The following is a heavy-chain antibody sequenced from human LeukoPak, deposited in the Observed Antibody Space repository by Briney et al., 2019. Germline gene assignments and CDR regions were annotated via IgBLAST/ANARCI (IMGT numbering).Heavy chain of an antibody. Sequence: SETLSLTCTVSGVSISSYYWSWIRQPAGKGLEWIGRIYTSGSTNYNPSLKSRVTMSVDTSKNQFSLKLSSVTAADTAVYYCARLGGYSYGYPPYYYYYGMDVWGQGTTVTVSS. J-gene: IGHJ6*02. CDR3: ARLGGYSYGYPPYYYYYGMDV. V-gene: IGHV4-4*07. CDR2: IYTSGST. D-gene: IGHD5-18*01. CDR1: GVSISSYY.